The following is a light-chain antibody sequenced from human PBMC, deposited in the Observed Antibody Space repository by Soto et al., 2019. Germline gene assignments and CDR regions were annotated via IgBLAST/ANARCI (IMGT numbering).Light chain of an antibody. CDR2: GAS. CDR3: QQYGSSPYT. Sequence: EIVLTQSPGTLSLSPGERATLSCRASQSVSSSYLAWYQQKPGQAPRLLIYGASSRATGIPDRFSGSGSGKDFTITISRLEHEDFAVYYCQQYGSSPYTFGQGTKLEIK. J-gene: IGKJ2*01. V-gene: IGKV3-20*01. CDR1: QSVSSSY.